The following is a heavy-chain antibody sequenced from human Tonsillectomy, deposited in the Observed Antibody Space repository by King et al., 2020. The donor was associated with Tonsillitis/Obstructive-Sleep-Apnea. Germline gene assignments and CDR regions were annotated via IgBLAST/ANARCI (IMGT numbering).Heavy chain of an antibody. D-gene: IGHD2-2*01. CDR2: ISSSGSTT. CDR3: ARRYCSRTSCLLDY. V-gene: IGHV3-48*03. J-gene: IGHJ4*01. Sequence: VQLVESGGGLVQPGGSLRLSCAASGFTFSSYEMNWVRQAPGKGLEWVSYISSSGSTTYSADSVKGRFTISRDNAKNSLYLQMNSLRAEDTAVYYCARRYCSRTSCLLDYWGHGTLVTVSS. CDR1: GFTFSSYE.